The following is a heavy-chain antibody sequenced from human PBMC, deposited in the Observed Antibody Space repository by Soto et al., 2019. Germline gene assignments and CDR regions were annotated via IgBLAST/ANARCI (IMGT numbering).Heavy chain of an antibody. J-gene: IGHJ6*02. V-gene: IGHV3-11*01. CDR2: ISSSGSTI. Sequence: QVQLVESGGGLVKPGGSLRLSCAASGFTFSDYYMSWIRQAPGKGLEWVSYISSSGSTIYYADTVKGRFTISRDNAKNSLYLKLNSLKAEDTAVDYCARTSDWSCYDGMDVWLQGTTVTVSS. CDR3: ARTSDWSCYDGMDV. D-gene: IGHD1-1*01. CDR1: GFTFSDYY.